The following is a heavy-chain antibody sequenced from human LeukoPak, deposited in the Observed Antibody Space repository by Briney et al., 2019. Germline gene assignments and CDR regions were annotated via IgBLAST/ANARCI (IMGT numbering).Heavy chain of an antibody. CDR3: ARGISQEGPVAGFDY. CDR1: GGSFSGYY. D-gene: IGHD6-19*01. CDR2: INHSGST. Sequence: PSETLSLTCAVYGGSFSGYYWSWIRQPPGKGLEWIGEINHSGSTNYNPSLKSRVTTSVDTSKNQFSLKLSSVTAADTAVYYCARGISQEGPVAGFDYWGQGTLVTVSS. J-gene: IGHJ4*02. V-gene: IGHV4-34*01.